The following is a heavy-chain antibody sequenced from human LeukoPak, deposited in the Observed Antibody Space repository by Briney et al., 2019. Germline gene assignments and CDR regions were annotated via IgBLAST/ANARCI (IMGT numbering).Heavy chain of an antibody. Sequence: SETLSLTCPVSGTSISDYYWNWVRQSPGKGLEWIGYIYYTGSTRYNPSLKSRVTISVDTSKFQFSLKLISVTAADTAVYYCAREDPSGLYGFGLWGQGALVTVSS. CDR3: AREDPSGLYGFGL. V-gene: IGHV4-59*01. J-gene: IGHJ4*02. D-gene: IGHD6-19*01. CDR1: GTSISDYY. CDR2: IYYTGST.